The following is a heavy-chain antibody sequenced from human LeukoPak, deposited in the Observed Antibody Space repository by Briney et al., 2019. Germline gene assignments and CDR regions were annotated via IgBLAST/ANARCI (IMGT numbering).Heavy chain of an antibody. J-gene: IGHJ3*02. CDR3: ARTPTDLAARAVRGFDI. D-gene: IGHD6-6*01. Sequence: AASVKVSCKASGYTFTSYGISWVRQAPGQGLEWMGWISAYNGNTNYAQKLQGRVTMTTDTSTSTAYMELRSLRSDDTAVYYCARTPTDLAARAVRGFDIWGQGTMVTVSS. CDR1: GYTFTSYG. CDR2: ISAYNGNT. V-gene: IGHV1-18*01.